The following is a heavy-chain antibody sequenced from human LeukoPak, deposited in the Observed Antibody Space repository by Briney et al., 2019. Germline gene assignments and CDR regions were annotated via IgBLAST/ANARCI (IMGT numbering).Heavy chain of an antibody. V-gene: IGHV3-30-3*01. CDR3: ARDSWAIAAAGIGLGY. D-gene: IGHD6-13*01. J-gene: IGHJ4*02. CDR2: ISYDGSNK. Sequence: GRSLRLSCAASGFTFSSYAMHWVRQAPGKGLEWVAVISYDGSNKYYADSVKGRFTISRDNSKNTLYLQMNSLRAEDTAVYYCARDSWAIAAAGIGLGYWGQGTLVTVSS. CDR1: GFTFSSYA.